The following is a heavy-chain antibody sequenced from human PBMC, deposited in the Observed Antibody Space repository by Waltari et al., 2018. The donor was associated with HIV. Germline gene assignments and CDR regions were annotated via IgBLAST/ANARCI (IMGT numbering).Heavy chain of an antibody. Sequence: QVQLEQPGAEVTTPAAPVKVSCNVSGHTLSEISIHWVRQATGKGLDWMGYFDHEDNEAIYAAKFQGRVTMTQDASADTAYMELSSLRSEDTAVYFCAAHLEAVPEAVSEYFEFWGQGALVIVSS. CDR3: AAHLEAVPEAVSEYFEF. J-gene: IGHJ4*02. D-gene: IGHD6-13*01. V-gene: IGHV1-24*01. CDR1: GHTLSEIS. CDR2: FDHEDNEA.